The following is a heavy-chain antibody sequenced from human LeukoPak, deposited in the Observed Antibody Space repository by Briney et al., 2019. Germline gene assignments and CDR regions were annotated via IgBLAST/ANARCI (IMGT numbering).Heavy chain of an antibody. D-gene: IGHD3-16*01. Sequence: ASVKVSCKVSGYTLTELSMHWVRQAPGKGLEWMGGFDPEDGETIYAQKFQGRVTMTEDTSTDTAYVELSSLRSEDTAVYYCATDLTTFGGVIFDYWGQGTLVTVSS. J-gene: IGHJ4*02. CDR1: GYTLTELS. V-gene: IGHV1-24*01. CDR2: FDPEDGET. CDR3: ATDLTTFGGVIFDY.